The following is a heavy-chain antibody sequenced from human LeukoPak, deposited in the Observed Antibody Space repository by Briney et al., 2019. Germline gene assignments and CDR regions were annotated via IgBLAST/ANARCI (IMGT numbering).Heavy chain of an antibody. CDR3: ASPYYYDSSGYYYETANYYYYGMDV. D-gene: IGHD3-22*01. Sequence: PGRSLRLSCAASGFTFSSYAMRWVRQAPGKGLEWVAVISYDGSNKYYADSVKGRFTISRDNSKNTLYLQMNSLRAEDTAVYYCASPYYYDSSGYYYETANYYYYGMDVWGQGTTVTVSS. CDR1: GFTFSSYA. J-gene: IGHJ6*02. V-gene: IGHV3-30-3*01. CDR2: ISYDGSNK.